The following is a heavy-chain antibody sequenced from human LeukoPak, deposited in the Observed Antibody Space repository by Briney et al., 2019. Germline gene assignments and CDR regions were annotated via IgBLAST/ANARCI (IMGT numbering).Heavy chain of an antibody. Sequence: SETLSLTCTVSGGSISSSSYSWGWIRQPPGKGLEWIGSLYYSGSTYYNPSLKSRVTISVDTSKNQLSRKLSSVTAADTAVYYCARSRGYCGGGSCYHYFDYWGQGTLVTVSS. CDR3: ARSRGYCGGGSCYHYFDY. J-gene: IGHJ4*02. CDR1: GGSISSSSYS. D-gene: IGHD2-15*01. CDR2: LYYSGST. V-gene: IGHV4-39*01.